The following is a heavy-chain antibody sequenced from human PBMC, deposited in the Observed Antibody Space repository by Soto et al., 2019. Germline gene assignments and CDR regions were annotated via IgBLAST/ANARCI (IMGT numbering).Heavy chain of an antibody. V-gene: IGHV1-46*01. CDR1: GYTITRHW. J-gene: IGHJ2*01. CDR3: ARDNSYDSGGAKGWYFDL. Sequence: ASVKVSCKASGYTITRHWMHWVRQAPGQGLEWMGVINPSGDSTVYAQKFQGRVTMTRDTSTSTVYMELSSLRSDDTAVYYCARDNSYDSGGAKGWYFDLWGRGTLVTVSS. D-gene: IGHD3-22*01. CDR2: INPSGDST.